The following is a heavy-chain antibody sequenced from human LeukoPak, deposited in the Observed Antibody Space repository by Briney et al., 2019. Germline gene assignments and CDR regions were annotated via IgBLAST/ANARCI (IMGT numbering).Heavy chain of an antibody. Sequence: KPSETLSLTCAVSGYSISSGYYWGWIRQPPGKGLEWIGSIYHSGGTYYNPSLKSRVTISVDTSKNQFSLKLSSVTAADTAVYYCARFVSGVVVVPAAAGYYYFDYWGQGTLVTVSS. CDR2: IYHSGGT. CDR3: ARFVSGVVVVPAAAGYYYFDY. V-gene: IGHV4-38-2*01. D-gene: IGHD2-2*01. J-gene: IGHJ4*02. CDR1: GYSISSGYY.